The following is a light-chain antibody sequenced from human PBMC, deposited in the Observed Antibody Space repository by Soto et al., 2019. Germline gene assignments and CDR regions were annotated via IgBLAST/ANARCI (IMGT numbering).Light chain of an antibody. J-gene: IGKJ4*01. CDR2: GAT. CDR1: QSVSNN. Sequence: EIVMTQSPATLSVSPGERVTLSCRARQSVSNNLAWYQQKPGQAPRLLIYGATATATGIPARFSGSGSGTEFTLTISRLQSEDFAVYYCQQHNAWPLTFGGGTKVEIK. CDR3: QQHNAWPLT. V-gene: IGKV3-15*01.